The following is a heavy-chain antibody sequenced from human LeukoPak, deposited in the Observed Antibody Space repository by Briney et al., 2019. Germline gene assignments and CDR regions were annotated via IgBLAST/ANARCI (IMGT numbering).Heavy chain of an antibody. CDR3: AKIAVAGCYFDY. CDR1: GFTFSDYY. Sequence: PGGSLRLSCAAPGFTFSDYYMTWVRQAPGKGLEWVSYITDGSTTYYADSVKGRFTISRDNAKNSLYLQMNSLRAEDTAVYYCAKIAVAGCYFDYWGQGTLVTVSS. D-gene: IGHD6-19*01. V-gene: IGHV3-69-1*01. J-gene: IGHJ4*02. CDR2: ITDGSTT.